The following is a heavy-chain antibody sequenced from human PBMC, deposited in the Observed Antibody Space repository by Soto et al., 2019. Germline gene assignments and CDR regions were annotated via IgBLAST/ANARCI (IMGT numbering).Heavy chain of an antibody. D-gene: IGHD6-19*01. CDR3: ARSSSGWYSYGAFDI. CDR1: GGSISNYF. CDR2: IYYNGST. V-gene: IGHV4-59*08. Sequence: SETLSLTCTVSGGSISNYFWSWIRQPPGKGLEWVGFIYYNGSTQYNPSLKSRVTMSVDTSKNQFSLKLSSVTAADTAVYYCARSSSGWYSYGAFDIWGQGTMVTVSS. J-gene: IGHJ3*02.